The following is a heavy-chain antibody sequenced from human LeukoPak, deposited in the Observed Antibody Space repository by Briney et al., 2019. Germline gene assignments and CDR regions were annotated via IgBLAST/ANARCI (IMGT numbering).Heavy chain of an antibody. D-gene: IGHD1-26*01. J-gene: IGHJ3*02. CDR1: GYTLTELS. Sequence: ASVKVSCKVSGYTLTELSMHWVRQAPGKGLEWMGGFDPEDGETIYAQKFQGRVTMTEDTSTDTAYMKLSSLRSEDTAVYYCATESYSGSYLYAFDIWGQGTMVTVSS. V-gene: IGHV1-24*01. CDR3: ATESYSGSYLYAFDI. CDR2: FDPEDGET.